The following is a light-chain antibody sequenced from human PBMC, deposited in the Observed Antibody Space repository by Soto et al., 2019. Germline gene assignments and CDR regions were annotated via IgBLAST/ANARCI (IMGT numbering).Light chain of an antibody. CDR1: QSVSSN. CDR2: GAS. J-gene: IGKJ1*01. V-gene: IGKV3-15*01. CDR3: QQFNNWPPGT. Sequence: EIVMTQSPATLSVSPEERATLSCRASQSVSSNLAWYQQKPGQAPRLLIYGASTRATGIPARISGSGSGTEFTLTISSLQSEDFAVYYCQQFNNWPPGTFGQGTKVEIK.